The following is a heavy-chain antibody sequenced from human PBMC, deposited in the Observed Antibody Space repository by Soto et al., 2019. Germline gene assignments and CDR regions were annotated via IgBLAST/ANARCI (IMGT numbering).Heavy chain of an antibody. J-gene: IGHJ5*02. CDR3: VKHSEYQLLRWFDP. CDR2: ISAGGGNT. V-gene: IGHV3-23*01. Sequence: EVQLLESGGGLVQPGGSLRLSCAASGFSFSTYAMSWVRQAPGKGLEWVSGISAGGGNTFYADSVRGRFTISRDNSKNKLYLQINSLRDEDTALYYCVKHSEYQLLRWFDPWGQGTMVTVSS. CDR1: GFSFSTYA. D-gene: IGHD2-2*01.